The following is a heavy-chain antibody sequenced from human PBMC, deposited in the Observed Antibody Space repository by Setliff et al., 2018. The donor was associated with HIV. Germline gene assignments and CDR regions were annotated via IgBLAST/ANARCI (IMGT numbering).Heavy chain of an antibody. Sequence: ASVKVSCKASTYTFSSYVINWVRQAPGQGLEWMGRISVYNGNTIYAQKLQGRVIMTTDTSTSTAYMELRNLRSDDTAMYYCATQRDIVMVPGQGGFDIWAQGTMVTVSS. CDR3: ATQRDIVMVPGQGGFDI. V-gene: IGHV1-18*01. CDR2: ISVYNGNT. D-gene: IGHD2-2*01. CDR1: TYTFSSYV. J-gene: IGHJ3*02.